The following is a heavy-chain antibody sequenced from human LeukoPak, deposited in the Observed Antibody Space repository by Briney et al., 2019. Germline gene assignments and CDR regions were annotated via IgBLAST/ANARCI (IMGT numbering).Heavy chain of an antibody. CDR2: ISSSGSTI. Sequence: GGSLRLSCAASGFTFSSYEMNWVRQAPGKGLEWVSYISSSGSTIYYADSVKGRFTISRDNAKNSLYLQMNSLRAEDTAVYYCARAGPPFYYYYGMDVWGKGTTVTVSS. CDR3: ARAGPPFYYYYGMDV. D-gene: IGHD3-10*01. J-gene: IGHJ6*04. V-gene: IGHV3-48*03. CDR1: GFTFSSYE.